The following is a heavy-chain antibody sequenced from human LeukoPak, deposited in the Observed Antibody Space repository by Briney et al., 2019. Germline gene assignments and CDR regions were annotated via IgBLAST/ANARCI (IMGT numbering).Heavy chain of an antibody. CDR2: IHPDGSDT. D-gene: IGHD2-2*02. J-gene: IGHJ6*02. V-gene: IGHV3-74*01. CDR3: ARGYNYGTDV. Sequence: GGSLRLSCAVSGFAFSTYWMHWVRQAPGKGRVWVSLIHPDGSDTNYAASVKGRFTISRDNAKNTLYLQMDSLRADDTAVYYCARGYNYGTDVWGQGTTVTVSS. CDR1: GFAFSTYW.